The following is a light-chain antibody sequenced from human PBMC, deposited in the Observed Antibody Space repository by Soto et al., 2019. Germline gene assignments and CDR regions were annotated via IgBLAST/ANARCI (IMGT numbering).Light chain of an antibody. J-gene: IGLJ2*01. Sequence: HYVLTQPPSVSGAPGQRVTISCTGSSSNIGAGYDVHWYQQLPGTAPKLLIYGNSNRPSGVPDRFSGSKSGTSASLAITGLQAEDEADYYCQSYDSSLSVVFGGGTKLTVL. V-gene: IGLV1-40*01. CDR3: QSYDSSLSVV. CDR2: GNS. CDR1: SSNIGAGYD.